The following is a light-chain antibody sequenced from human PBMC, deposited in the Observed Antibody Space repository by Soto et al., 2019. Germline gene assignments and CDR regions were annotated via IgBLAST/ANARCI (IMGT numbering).Light chain of an antibody. CDR2: DAS. CDR1: QTVRNNY. V-gene: IGKV3-20*01. CDR3: QQCSRYQIT. J-gene: IGKJ4*01. Sequence: EFVLTQSPGTLSLSPGERATLSCRASQTVRNNYLAWYQQKPGQAPRLLIYDASSRATGIPDRFSGGGSGTDFTLTISRLEPEDFAVYYCQQCSRYQITFGGGTKGEIK.